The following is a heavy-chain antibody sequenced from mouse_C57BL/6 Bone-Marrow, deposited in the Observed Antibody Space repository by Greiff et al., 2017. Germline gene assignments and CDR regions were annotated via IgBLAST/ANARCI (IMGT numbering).Heavy chain of an antibody. Sequence: EVNVVESGGGLVQPGGSLKLSCAASGFTFSDYGMAWVRQAPRKGPEWVAFLSNLAYSIYYADTVTGRFTISRENAKNTLYLEMSSLRSEDTAMYYCARRVIEDYAMDYWGQGTSVTVSS. CDR2: LSNLAYSI. D-gene: IGHD2-2*01. J-gene: IGHJ4*01. CDR3: ARRVIEDYAMDY. CDR1: GFTFSDYG. V-gene: IGHV5-15*01.